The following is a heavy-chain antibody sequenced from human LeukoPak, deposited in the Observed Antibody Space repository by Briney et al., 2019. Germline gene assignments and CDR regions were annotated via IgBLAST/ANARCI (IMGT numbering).Heavy chain of an antibody. CDR1: GYTFTGYY. CDR2: INPNSGGT. D-gene: IGHD2-15*01. Sequence: ASVKVSCKASGYTFTGYYMHWVRQAPGQGLEWMGWINPNSGGTNYAQKFQGRVSMTRDTSISTAYMELSGLRSDDTAVYYCAREPLTQDYFDYWGQGTLVTVSS. V-gene: IGHV1-2*02. J-gene: IGHJ4*02. CDR3: AREPLTQDYFDY.